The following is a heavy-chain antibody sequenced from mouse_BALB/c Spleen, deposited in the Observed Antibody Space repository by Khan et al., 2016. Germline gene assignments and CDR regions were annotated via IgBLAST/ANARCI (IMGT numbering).Heavy chain of an antibody. Sequence: LVESGGGLVQPGGSRKLSCAASGFTFSRFGMHWVRQAPEKGLEWVAYISSGSSTIYYADTLKGRFTISRDNPKNALFLQMTSLRSEDTAMYYCARGDYWGQGTTLTVSS. CDR3: ARGDY. CDR2: ISSGSSTI. J-gene: IGHJ2*01. V-gene: IGHV5-17*02. CDR1: GFTFSRFG.